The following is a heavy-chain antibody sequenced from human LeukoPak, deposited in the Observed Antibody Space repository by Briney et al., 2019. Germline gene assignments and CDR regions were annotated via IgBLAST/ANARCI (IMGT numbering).Heavy chain of an antibody. CDR2: IIPIFGTA. J-gene: IGHJ6*03. CDR1: GGTFSSYA. CDR3: ARGGSRSGPRVPAHDYCYYYYMDV. D-gene: IGHD1-26*01. V-gene: IGHV1-69*05. Sequence: ASVKVSCKASGGTFSSYAISWVRQAPGQGLEWMGGIIPIFGTANYAQKFQGRVTITTDESTSTAYMELSSLRSEDTAVYYCARGGSRSGPRVPAHDYCYYYYMDVWGKGPRSPSP.